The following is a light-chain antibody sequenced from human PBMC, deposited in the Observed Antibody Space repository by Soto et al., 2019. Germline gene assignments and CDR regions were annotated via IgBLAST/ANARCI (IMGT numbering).Light chain of an antibody. Sequence: AIRMTQSPSSLSASTGDRVTITCRASQAISSYLAWYQQKPGIAPNLLIYAASTLQSGVPSRFSGSGSGTDFTLTISCLQSEDFATYYCQQYSSYPYTFGQGTKLEIK. CDR1: QAISSY. CDR2: AAS. V-gene: IGKV1-8*01. CDR3: QQYSSYPYT. J-gene: IGKJ2*01.